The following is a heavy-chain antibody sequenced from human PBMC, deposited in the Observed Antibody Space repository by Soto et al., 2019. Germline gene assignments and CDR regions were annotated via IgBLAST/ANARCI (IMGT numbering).Heavy chain of an antibody. CDR1: GGTFSSYA. J-gene: IGHJ4*02. Sequence: QVQLVQSGAEVKKPGSSVKVSCKASGGTFSSYAISWVRPAPGQGLEWVGRIIPMLGMANYAQKFQGRVTITADKSTSTAYMELSSLRSEDTAVYYCASSVMVRGVSLVYWGQGTMVTVSS. CDR2: IIPMLGMA. CDR3: ASSVMVRGVSLVY. V-gene: IGHV1-69*02. D-gene: IGHD3-10*01.